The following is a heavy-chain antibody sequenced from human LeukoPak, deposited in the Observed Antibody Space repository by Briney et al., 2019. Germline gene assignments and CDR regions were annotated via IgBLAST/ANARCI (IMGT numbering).Heavy chain of an antibody. V-gene: IGHV4-59*12. CDR3: ATRDGYNSYYFNQ. CDR1: GGSISTYY. CDR2: IYYSGNT. D-gene: IGHD5-24*01. Sequence: PSETLSLTCTVSGGSISTYYWSWIRQPPGKGLEWIGYIYYSGNTNYNPSLKSRVTISVDTSKNQFSLKLSSVTAADTALYYCATRDGYNSYYFNQWGQGILVTVSS. J-gene: IGHJ4*02.